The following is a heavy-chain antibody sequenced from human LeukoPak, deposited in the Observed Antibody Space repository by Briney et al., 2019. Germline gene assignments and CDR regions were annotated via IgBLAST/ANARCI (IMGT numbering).Heavy chain of an antibody. CDR2: IYPTDSDT. D-gene: IGHD3-10*01. CDR3: ARSSYYYGSGSPDY. V-gene: IGHV5-51*01. J-gene: IGHJ4*02. Sequence: GESLKISCQGSGSSFARYWIGWVRQVSGKGLEWMGIIYPTDSDTRYSPSFQGQVTISADKSISTAYLQWTSLKASDTAMYYCARSSYYYGSGSPDYWGQGTLVTVSS. CDR1: GSSFARYW.